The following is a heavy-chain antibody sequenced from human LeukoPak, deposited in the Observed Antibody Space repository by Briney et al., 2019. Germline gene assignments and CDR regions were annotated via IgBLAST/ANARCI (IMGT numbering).Heavy chain of an antibody. CDR1: GFTFSSYW. CDR2: IKQDGSEK. V-gene: IGHV3-7*03. J-gene: IGHJ3*02. D-gene: IGHD1-7*01. CDR3: AKSARTNWNYVLDAFDI. Sequence: GGSLRLSCAASGFTFSSYWMSWVRQAPGKGLEWVANIKQDGSEKYYVDSVKGRFTISRDNSKNTLSLQMSSLRAEDTAVYYCAKSARTNWNYVLDAFDIWGQGTMVAVSS.